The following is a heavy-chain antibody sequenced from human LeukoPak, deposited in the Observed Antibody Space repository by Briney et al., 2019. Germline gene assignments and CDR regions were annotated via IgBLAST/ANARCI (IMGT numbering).Heavy chain of an antibody. CDR1: GFTFSSYG. Sequence: GGSLRLSCAASGFTFSSYGMHWVRQAPGKGLEWVSAISGSGGSTYYADSVKGRFTISRDNSKNTLYLQMNSLRAEDTAVYYCAKVRSGGWELDYWGQGTLVTVSS. J-gene: IGHJ4*02. CDR3: AKVRSGGWELDY. V-gene: IGHV3-23*01. D-gene: IGHD1-26*01. CDR2: ISGSGGST.